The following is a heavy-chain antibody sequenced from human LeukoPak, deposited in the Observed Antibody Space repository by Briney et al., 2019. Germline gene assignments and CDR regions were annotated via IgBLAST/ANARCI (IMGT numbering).Heavy chain of an antibody. CDR3: ARAGQQLVFDY. Sequence: SETLSLTCTVSGGSISSYYWSWIRQPPGKGLEWIGYIYYSGSTNYNPSLKSRVTISLDTSKNQFSLKLSSVTAADTAVYYCARAGQQLVFDYWGQGTLVTVSS. J-gene: IGHJ4*02. CDR1: GGSISSYY. CDR2: IYYSGST. V-gene: IGHV4-59*08. D-gene: IGHD6-13*01.